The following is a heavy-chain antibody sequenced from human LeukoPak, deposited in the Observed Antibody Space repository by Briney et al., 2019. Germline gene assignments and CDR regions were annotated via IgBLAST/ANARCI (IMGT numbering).Heavy chain of an antibody. CDR1: GFTFSSYS. D-gene: IGHD5-24*01. CDR2: ISSSSSYI. V-gene: IGHV3-21*01. J-gene: IGHJ4*02. CDR3: ARDSEMATIPVYFDY. Sequence: PGGSLRLSCAASGFTFSSYSINWVRQAPGKGLEWVSSISSSSSYIYYADSVKGRFTISRDNAKNSLYLQMDSLRAEDTAVYYCARDSEMATIPVYFDYWGQGTLVTVSS.